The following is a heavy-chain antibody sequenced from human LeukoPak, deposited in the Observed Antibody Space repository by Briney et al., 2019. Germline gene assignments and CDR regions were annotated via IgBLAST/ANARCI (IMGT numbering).Heavy chain of an antibody. CDR3: ARASGQLWNLFDY. Sequence: GASVKVSCRASGYTFTGYYMHWVRQAPGQGLEWVGWINPDSGGTNYAQKFQGRVTVTRDTSISTAYMEPSRLRSDDTAVYYCARASGQLWNLFDYWGQGTLVTVSS. CDR2: INPDSGGT. V-gene: IGHV1-2*02. CDR1: GYTFTGYY. D-gene: IGHD5-18*01. J-gene: IGHJ4*02.